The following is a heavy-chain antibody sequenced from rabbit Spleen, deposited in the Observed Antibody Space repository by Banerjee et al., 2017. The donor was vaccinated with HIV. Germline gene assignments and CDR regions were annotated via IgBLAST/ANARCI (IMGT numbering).Heavy chain of an antibody. J-gene: IGHJ4*01. V-gene: IGHV1S45*01. CDR2: IGTGSGST. Sequence: QQQLVESGGGLVKPGASLTLTCKASGSSFSSGYYIPWVRQAPGKGLEWIGCIGTGSGSTYYASWAKGRFTISKTSSTTVTLQMTSLTAADTATYFCARDAGSGPYIDGYFNLWGPGTLVTVS. D-gene: IGHD8-1*01. CDR3: ARDAGSGPYIDGYFNL. CDR1: GSSFSSGYY.